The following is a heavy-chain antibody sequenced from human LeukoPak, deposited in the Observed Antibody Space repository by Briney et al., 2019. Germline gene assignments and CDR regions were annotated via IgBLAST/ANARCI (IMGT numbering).Heavy chain of an antibody. Sequence: ASVKVSCKASGYTFTSYAISWVRQAPGQGLEWMGGIIPIFGTANYAQKFQGRVTITTDESTSTAYMELSSLRSEDTAVYYCARNEVIARFPYYYYYMDVLAKGPRSPSP. J-gene: IGHJ6*03. CDR3: ARNEVIARFPYYYYYMDV. D-gene: IGHD2-21*01. CDR2: IIPIFGTA. V-gene: IGHV1-69*05. CDR1: GYTFTSYA.